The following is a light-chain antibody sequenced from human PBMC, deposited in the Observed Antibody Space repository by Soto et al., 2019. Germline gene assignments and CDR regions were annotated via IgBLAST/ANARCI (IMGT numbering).Light chain of an antibody. V-gene: IGLV2-14*02. CDR1: SSDAGSYNL. Sequence: QSVLTQPASVSGSPGQSITISCTGTSSDAGSYNLVSWYQQHPGKAPKLMIYEGSKRPSGVSNRFSGSKSGNTASLTISGLQTEDEADYYCSSYTSSSTLIFGGGTKVTVL. CDR3: SSYTSSSTLI. CDR2: EGS. J-gene: IGLJ2*01.